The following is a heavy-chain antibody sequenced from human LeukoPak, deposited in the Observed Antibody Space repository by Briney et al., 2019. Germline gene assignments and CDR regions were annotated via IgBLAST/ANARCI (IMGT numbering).Heavy chain of an antibody. D-gene: IGHD4-17*01. CDR2: IYPGDSET. Sequence: GESLKISCKASGYSFSRYWIGWVRQMPGKGLEWMGIIYPGDSETRYSPSFQGQVTISADKSISTAYLQWSSLKASGNAMYYCARSSAAAVTTEGDYWGQGTLVTVSS. CDR3: ARSSAAAVTTEGDY. V-gene: IGHV5-51*01. CDR1: GYSFSRYW. J-gene: IGHJ4*02.